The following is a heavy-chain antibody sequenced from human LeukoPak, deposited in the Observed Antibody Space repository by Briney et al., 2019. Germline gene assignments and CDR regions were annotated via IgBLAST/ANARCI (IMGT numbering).Heavy chain of an antibody. CDR1: GFTFTIFG. CDR2: IDARSGIT. Sequence: GGSLRLSCAASGFTFTIFGLNWVRQAPGKVPEWVSYIDARSGITYYADSVQGRFTISRDRSKNSVYLQMNSLRPDDTALYYCAKDGGRYRFDFWGQGTMVTVSS. CDR3: AKDGGRYRFDF. J-gene: IGHJ4*02. D-gene: IGHD3-16*02. V-gene: IGHV3-48*01.